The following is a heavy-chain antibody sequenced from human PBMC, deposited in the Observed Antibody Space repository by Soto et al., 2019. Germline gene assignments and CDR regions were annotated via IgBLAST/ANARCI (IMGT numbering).Heavy chain of an antibody. D-gene: IGHD2-15*01. Sequence: SVKVSCKASGGTFSSYTISWVRQAPGQGLEWMGRIIPILGIANYAQKLQGRVTITADKSTSTAYMELSSLRSEDTAVYYCARDDCSGGSCYNIYMDVWGKGTTVTV. CDR2: IIPILGIA. CDR1: GGTFSSYT. J-gene: IGHJ6*03. V-gene: IGHV1-69*04. CDR3: ARDDCSGGSCYNIYMDV.